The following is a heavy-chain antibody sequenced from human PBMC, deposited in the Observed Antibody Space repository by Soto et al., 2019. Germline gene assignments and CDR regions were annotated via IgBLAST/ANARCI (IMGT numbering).Heavy chain of an antibody. J-gene: IGHJ5*02. V-gene: IGHV3-30*02. Sequence: GGSLRLSCAAAGFTLSSYGMHWVRQAPGKGPEWVAIIRNDGTSKYYADSVKGRFTISRDNSKNTLYLQMSSLRAEDTAVYYCAKSRDGYNHGLSWGQGTLGTASS. CDR2: IRNDGTSK. CDR3: AKSRDGYNHGLS. D-gene: IGHD5-12*01. CDR1: GFTLSSYG.